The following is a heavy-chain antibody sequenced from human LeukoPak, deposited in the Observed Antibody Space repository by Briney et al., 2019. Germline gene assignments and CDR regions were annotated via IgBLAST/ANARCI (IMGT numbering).Heavy chain of an antibody. J-gene: IGHJ5*02. V-gene: IGHV4-38-2*02. CDR3: ARVAEETIFGVVIIGRWFDP. Sequence: SETLSLTCTVSGYSISSGYYWGWIRQPPGKGLEWIGSIYRSGSTYYNPSLKSRVTISVDTSKTQFSLKLSSVTAADTAVYYCARVAEETIFGVVIIGRWFDPWGQGTLVTVSS. CDR1: GYSISSGYY. D-gene: IGHD3-3*01. CDR2: IYRSGST.